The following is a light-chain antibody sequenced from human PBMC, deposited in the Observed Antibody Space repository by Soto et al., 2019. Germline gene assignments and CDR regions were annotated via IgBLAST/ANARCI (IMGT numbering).Light chain of an antibody. V-gene: IGKV3D-20*02. J-gene: IGKJ3*01. CDR3: QQRSNWLFT. Sequence: EIVMTQSPATLSVSPVERATLSCRASQSVSSSYLAWYQQKPGQAPRLLIYGASIRATGIPARFSGSGSGTDFTLTISGLEPEDFAVYYCQQRSNWLFTFGPGTKVDIK. CDR2: GAS. CDR1: QSVSSSY.